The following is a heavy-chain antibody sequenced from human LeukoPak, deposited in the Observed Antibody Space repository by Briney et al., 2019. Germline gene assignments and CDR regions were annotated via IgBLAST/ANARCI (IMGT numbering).Heavy chain of an antibody. J-gene: IGHJ4*02. CDR1: GFTVSSNY. V-gene: IGHV3-53*01. D-gene: IGHD6-13*01. Sequence: PGGALRLSCAASGFTVSSNYMSWVRQAPGKGLEWVSVIYSGGSTYYADSVKGRFTISRDNSKNTLYLQMNSLRAEDTAVYYCARAGYSRGFDYWGQGTLVTVSS. CDR3: ARAGYSRGFDY. CDR2: IYSGGST.